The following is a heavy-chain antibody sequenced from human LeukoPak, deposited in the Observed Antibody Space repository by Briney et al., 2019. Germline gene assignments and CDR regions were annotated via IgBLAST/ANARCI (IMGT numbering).Heavy chain of an antibody. CDR3: ARFGGSSGYLDDFDY. J-gene: IGHJ4*02. CDR1: GGTFSSYA. V-gene: IGHV1-69*06. D-gene: IGHD3-22*01. Sequence: GASVKVSCKGPGGTFSSYAISWVRQAPGQGLEWMGGIIPIFGTANYAQKFQGRVTITADKSTSTAYMELSSLRSEDTAVYYCARFGGSSGYLDDFDYWGQGTLVTVSS. CDR2: IIPIFGTA.